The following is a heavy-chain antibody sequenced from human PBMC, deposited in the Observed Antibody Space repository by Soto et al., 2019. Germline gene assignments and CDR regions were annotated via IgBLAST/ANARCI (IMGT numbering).Heavy chain of an antibody. CDR3: AKHGGLCSGVTCFDY. CDR1: GFTFNTYV. J-gene: IGHJ4*02. V-gene: IGHV3-23*01. D-gene: IGHD2-15*01. Sequence: GGSLRLSCVTSGFTFNTYVMTWVRQAPGKGLEWVSTILGGGGGTYYADSVKGRFTISRDNFRNTVYLQMSSLRAEDTAIYYCAKHGGLCSGVTCFDYWGQGTLVTVSS. CDR2: ILGGGGGT.